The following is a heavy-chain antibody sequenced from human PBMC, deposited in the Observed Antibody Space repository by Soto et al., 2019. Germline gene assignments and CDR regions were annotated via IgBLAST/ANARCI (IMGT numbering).Heavy chain of an antibody. CDR3: ARLGPAAMVYDNWFDP. Sequence: SETLSLTCTVSGGSISSYYWSWIRQPPGKGLEWIGYIYYSGSTNYNPSLKSRVTISVDTSKNQFSLKLSSVTAADTAVYYCARLGPAAMVYDNWFDPWGQGTLVTVSS. D-gene: IGHD2-2*01. CDR1: GGSISSYY. J-gene: IGHJ5*02. CDR2: IYYSGST. V-gene: IGHV4-59*08.